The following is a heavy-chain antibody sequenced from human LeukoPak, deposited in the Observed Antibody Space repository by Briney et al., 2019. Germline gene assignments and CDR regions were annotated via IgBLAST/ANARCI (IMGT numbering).Heavy chain of an antibody. D-gene: IGHD4-11*01. CDR3: ARGRATVTTHWLDP. CDR2: MNPNSGNI. J-gene: IGHJ5*02. Sequence: ASVKVSCKPSGYTFTSYDINWARQATGHGLEWMGWMNPNSGNIAYAQKFQGRVTITRNTSINTAYMELSSLTSEDTAMYYCARGRATVTTHWLDPWGQGTLVAVSS. CDR1: GYTFTSYD. V-gene: IGHV1-8*03.